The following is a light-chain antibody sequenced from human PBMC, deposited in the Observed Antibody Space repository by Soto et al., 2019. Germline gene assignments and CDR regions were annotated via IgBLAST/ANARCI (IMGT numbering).Light chain of an antibody. J-gene: IGLJ3*02. CDR2: EVT. Sequence: QSALTQPPSVSGSPGQTVTISCTGTSSDVGNYNRVSWYQQPPGTAPKLMIYEVTNRPSGVPDRFSASKSGNTASLTISGLQDEDEADYYCTSYTSNTPWVFGGGTKLTVL. CDR3: TSYTSNTPWV. CDR1: SSDVGNYNR. V-gene: IGLV2-18*02.